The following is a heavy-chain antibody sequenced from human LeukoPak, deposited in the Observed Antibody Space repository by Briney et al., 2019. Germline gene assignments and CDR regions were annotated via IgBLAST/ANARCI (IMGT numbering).Heavy chain of an antibody. Sequence: SETLSLTCTVSGGSISSSSYYWGWIRQPPGKGLEWIGSIYYSGSTYYNPSLKSRVTISVDTSKNQFSLKLSSVTAADTAVYYCATAGYDSSGYLSYYGDYCGQGTRVNVAT. J-gene: IGHJ4*02. D-gene: IGHD3-22*01. CDR3: ATAGYDSSGYLSYYGDY. CDR1: GGSISSSSYY. V-gene: IGHV4-39*07. CDR2: IYYSGST.